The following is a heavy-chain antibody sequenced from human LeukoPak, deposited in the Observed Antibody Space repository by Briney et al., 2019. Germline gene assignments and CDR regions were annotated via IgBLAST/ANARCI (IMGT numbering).Heavy chain of an antibody. J-gene: IGHJ4*02. CDR3: ARKHYYDSSGFFPPMDY. CDR1: GFTVSSNS. Sequence: TGGSLRLSCAASGFTVSSNSMSWVRQAPGQGLEWVSVIYSGGSTLYADSVKGRFTISRDNSKNTLYLQMNSLRAEDTAVYYCARKHYYDSSGFFPPMDYWGQGTLVTVSS. CDR2: IYSGGST. V-gene: IGHV3-66*01. D-gene: IGHD3-22*01.